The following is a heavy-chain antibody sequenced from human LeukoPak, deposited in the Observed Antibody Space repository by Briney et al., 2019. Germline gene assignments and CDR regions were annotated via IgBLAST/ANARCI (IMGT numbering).Heavy chain of an antibody. CDR1: GFTVSNSY. Sequence: SGGSLRLSCAASGFTVSNSYMSWVRQAPGKGLECVSVIYSGGSTYYADSVKGRFTISRDNVNNTLYLQVNSLRAEDTAVYYCARGEYFGMDVWGQGTTVTVS. CDR2: IYSGGST. J-gene: IGHJ6*02. CDR3: ARGEYFGMDV. V-gene: IGHV3-53*01.